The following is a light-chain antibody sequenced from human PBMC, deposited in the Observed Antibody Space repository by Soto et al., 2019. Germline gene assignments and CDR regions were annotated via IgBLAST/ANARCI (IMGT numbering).Light chain of an antibody. CDR1: SSDVGGYNY. CDR3: SSYTSRSTLV. V-gene: IGLV2-14*01. Sequence: QSVLTQPASVSGSPGQSITISCTGTSSDVGGYNYVSWYQQHPGKAPKLMIYEVTNRPSGVSNRFSGSKSGNTASLTISGLQAEDEAVYYCSSYTSRSTLVFGTGTKVTV. J-gene: IGLJ1*01. CDR2: EVT.